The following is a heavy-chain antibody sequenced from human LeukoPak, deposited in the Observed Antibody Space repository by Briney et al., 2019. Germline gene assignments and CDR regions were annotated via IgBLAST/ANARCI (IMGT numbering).Heavy chain of an antibody. J-gene: IGHJ4*02. CDR3: ARDHVDSSGWSGGFDY. CDR2: IYTSGST. V-gene: IGHV4-39*07. Sequence: SETLSLTCTVSGGSISSSSYYWGWIRQPPGKGLEWIGRIYTSGSTNYNPSLKSRVTMSVDTSKNQFSLKLSSVTAADTAVYYCARDHVDSSGWSGGFDYWGQGTLVTVSS. D-gene: IGHD6-19*01. CDR1: GGSISSSSYY.